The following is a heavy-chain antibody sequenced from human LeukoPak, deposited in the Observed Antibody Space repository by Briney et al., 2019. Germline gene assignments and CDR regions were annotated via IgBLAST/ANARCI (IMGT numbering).Heavy chain of an antibody. CDR1: GGSISSYY. V-gene: IGHV4-4*07. Sequence: SETLSLTCTVSGGSISSYYWSWIRQPAGKGLEWIGRIYTSGSTNYNPSLKSRVTMSVGTSKNQFSLKLSSMTAADTAVYYCARESPPLLWFAELSTKPQPFDYWGQGTLVTVSS. CDR3: ARESPPLLWFAELSTKPQPFDY. CDR2: IYTSGST. D-gene: IGHD3-10*01. J-gene: IGHJ4*02.